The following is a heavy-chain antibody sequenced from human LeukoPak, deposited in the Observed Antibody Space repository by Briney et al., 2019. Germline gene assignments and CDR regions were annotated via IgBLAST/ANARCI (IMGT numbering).Heavy chain of an antibody. CDR1: GGSISSYY. D-gene: IGHD6-6*01. CDR3: ARLIAARPWAYYYYYMDV. Sequence: SETLSLTCTVSGGSISSYYWSWIRQPPGKGLEWIGYIYTSGSTNYNPSLKSRVTISVDTSKNQFSLKLSSVTAADTAVYYCARLIAARPWAYYYYYMDVWGKGTTVTVSS. CDR2: IYTSGST. V-gene: IGHV4-4*09. J-gene: IGHJ6*03.